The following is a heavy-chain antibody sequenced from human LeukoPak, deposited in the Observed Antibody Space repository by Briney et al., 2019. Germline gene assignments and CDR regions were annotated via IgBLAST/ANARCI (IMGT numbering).Heavy chain of an antibody. J-gene: IGHJ4*02. CDR2: IYTSGST. Sequence: SETLSLTCTVSGGSISSYYWSWIRQPAGKGLEWIGRIYTSGSTNYNPSLKSRVTMSVDTSKNQFSLKLSSVTAADTAVYYCASHPGYSRSWDPQPQDYLGQGTLVTVSS. CDR1: GGSISSYY. CDR3: ASHPGYSRSWDPQPQDY. D-gene: IGHD6-13*01. V-gene: IGHV4-4*07.